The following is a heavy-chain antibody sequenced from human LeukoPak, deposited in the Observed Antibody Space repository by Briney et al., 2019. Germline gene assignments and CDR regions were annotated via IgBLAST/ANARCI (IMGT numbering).Heavy chain of an antibody. Sequence: SETLSLTCSVSGVSISSGSNYWGWIRQPPGKTLEWIGSIYSSGSTYYNPSLKSRVIILIDTTKNHFSLNLSSVTAADAAVYYCARSDGYGLVGIWGQGTMVTVSS. CDR3: ARSDGYGLVGI. CDR1: GVSISSGSNY. CDR2: IYSSGST. J-gene: IGHJ3*02. D-gene: IGHD3-10*01. V-gene: IGHV4-39*07.